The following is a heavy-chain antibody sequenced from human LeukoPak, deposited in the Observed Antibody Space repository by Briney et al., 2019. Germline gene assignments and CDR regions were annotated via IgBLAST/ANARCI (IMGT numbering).Heavy chain of an antibody. Sequence: PGGSLRLSCAASGFTSSDHYMVWVRQAPGKGLEWVGRTRNKANSYTTEYAASVKGRFTISRDDSKNSLYLQMNSLKTEDTAVYYCARVFYDSSGYHPDYWGQGTLVTVSS. D-gene: IGHD3-22*01. CDR1: GFTSSDHY. CDR2: TRNKANSYTT. J-gene: IGHJ4*02. CDR3: ARVFYDSSGYHPDY. V-gene: IGHV3-72*01.